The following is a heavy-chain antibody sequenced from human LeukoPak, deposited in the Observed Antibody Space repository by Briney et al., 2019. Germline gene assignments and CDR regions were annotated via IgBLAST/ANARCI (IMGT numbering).Heavy chain of an antibody. CDR2: INEDGSIT. CDR3: ARGVQQLVLTPPRVGYSMDV. V-gene: IGHV3-74*01. D-gene: IGHD6-13*01. Sequence: GGSLRLSCAVSGFTFRTYWMHWVRQVPGEGLVWVSRINEDGSITNYADSVKGRLSISRDNAKNTLYLQMNSLRAEDTAVYYCARGVQQLVLTPPRVGYSMDVWGQGTTVTVSS. CDR1: GFTFRTYW. J-gene: IGHJ6*02.